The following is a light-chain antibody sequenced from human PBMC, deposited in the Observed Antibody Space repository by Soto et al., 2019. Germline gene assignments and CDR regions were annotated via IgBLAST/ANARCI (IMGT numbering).Light chain of an antibody. CDR2: EGS. V-gene: IGLV2-23*01. Sequence: QSALTQPASVAGSPGQSITVSCTGSSSDVGSYNLVSWFQQHPGKAPKLIIYEGSKRPSGVSNRFSGSKSGNTASLTISGLQDEDEADYYCCSYAGSHTYVFGGGTKLTVL. J-gene: IGLJ2*01. CDR1: SSDVGSYNL. CDR3: CSYAGSHTYV.